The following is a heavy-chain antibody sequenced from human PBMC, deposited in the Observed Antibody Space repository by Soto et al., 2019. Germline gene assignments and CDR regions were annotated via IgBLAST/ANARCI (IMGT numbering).Heavy chain of an antibody. CDR1: GGSISSSSYY. V-gene: IGHV4-39*01. D-gene: IGHD5-18*01. J-gene: IGHJ6*02. Sequence: SETLSLTCTVSGGSISSSSYYWGWIRQPPGKGLEWIGSIYYSGSTYYNPSLRSRVTISVDTSKNQFSLKLSSVTAADTAVYYCASCIQLWFLGVCYGMDVWGQGTTVTVSS. CDR3: ASCIQLWFLGVCYGMDV. CDR2: IYYSGST.